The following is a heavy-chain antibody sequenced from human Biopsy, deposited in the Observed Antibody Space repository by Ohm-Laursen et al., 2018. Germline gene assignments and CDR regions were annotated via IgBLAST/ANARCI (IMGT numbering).Heavy chain of an antibody. CDR2: NIPILGTG. CDR3: ATKLTGYFHH. J-gene: IGHJ1*01. Sequence: SSVKVSCKAPGGTFSNYGVNWVRQAPGQGLEWLGGNIPILGTGNYAQKFQDRVTVAADTSTSTATMELRSLRSDDTAVYYCATKLTGYFHHWGQGSLVIVSP. CDR1: GGTFSNYG. D-gene: IGHD3-9*01. V-gene: IGHV1-69*06.